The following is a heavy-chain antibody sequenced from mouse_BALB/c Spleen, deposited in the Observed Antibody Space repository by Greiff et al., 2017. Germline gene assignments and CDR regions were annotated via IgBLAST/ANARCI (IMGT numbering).Heavy chain of an antibody. CDR1: GFTFSSYT. D-gene: IGHD1-1*01. Sequence: EVKLMESGGGLVKPGGSLKLSCAASGFTFSSYTMSWVRQTPEKRLEWVATISSGGSYTYYPDSVKGRFTISRDNAKNTLYLQMSSLKSEDTAMYYCTRDDYYGSSYAFDYWGQGTTLTVSS. J-gene: IGHJ2*01. CDR3: TRDDYYGSSYAFDY. CDR2: ISSGGSYT. V-gene: IGHV5-6-4*01.